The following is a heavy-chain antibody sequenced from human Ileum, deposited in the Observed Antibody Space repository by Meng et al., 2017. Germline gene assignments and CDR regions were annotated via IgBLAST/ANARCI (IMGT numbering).Heavy chain of an antibody. D-gene: IGHD6-6*01. CDR3: ARSSTSPASYFFDY. Sequence: VPVTDAGAGVLRPSETLSLACTGAGGPVSSGSYYWSWIRQRPGKGLEWIGHIYYSGSTNYNPSLKSRVTISVDMSKNQFSLKLNSVTAADTAIYFCARSSTSPASYFFDYWGQGTLVTVSS. J-gene: IGHJ4*02. V-gene: IGHV4-61*01. CDR1: GGPVSSGSYY. CDR2: IYYSGST.